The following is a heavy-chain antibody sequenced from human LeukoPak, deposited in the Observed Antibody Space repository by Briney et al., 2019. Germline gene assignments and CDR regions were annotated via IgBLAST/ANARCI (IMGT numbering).Heavy chain of an antibody. D-gene: IGHD2-2*01. CDR2: INGGGDAT. Sequence: PGGSLRLSCATSGFTFNNNAMSWVRQAPGKRLEWVSAINGGGDATEYADSVKGRFTISRDNSKNTLYLQMNSLRPEDTAVYYCARCTASCYANAFDVWSQGTLLTVSS. CDR1: GFTFNNNA. CDR3: ARCTASCYANAFDV. J-gene: IGHJ3*01. V-gene: IGHV3-23*01.